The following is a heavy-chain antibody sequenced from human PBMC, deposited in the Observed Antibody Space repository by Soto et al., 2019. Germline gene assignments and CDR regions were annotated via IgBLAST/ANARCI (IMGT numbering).Heavy chain of an antibody. V-gene: IGHV3-23*01. J-gene: IGHJ5*02. CDR1: VFPFSSYA. CDR2: ISGSGGST. CDR3: AKDGRHSSGWYIDWFDP. D-gene: IGHD6-19*01. Sequence: PGGSLRLSCAASVFPFSSYAMSWVRQAPGKGLEWVSAISGSGGSTYYADSVKGRFTISRDNSKNTLYLQMNSLRAEDTAVYYCAKDGRHSSGWYIDWFDPWGQGTLVTVSS.